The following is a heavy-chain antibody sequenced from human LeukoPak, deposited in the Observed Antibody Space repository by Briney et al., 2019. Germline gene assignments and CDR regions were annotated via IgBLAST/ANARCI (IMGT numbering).Heavy chain of an antibody. CDR1: GGSISSYY. CDR2: IYYSGST. Sequence: PSETLSLTCTVSGGSISSYYWSWIRQPPGKGLEWIGYIYYSGSTNYNPSLKSRVTISVDTSKNQFSLKLSSVTAADTAVYYCARCSYWYFDLWGRGTLVTVSS. CDR3: ARCSYWYFDL. J-gene: IGHJ2*01. V-gene: IGHV4-59*01. D-gene: IGHD3-10*02.